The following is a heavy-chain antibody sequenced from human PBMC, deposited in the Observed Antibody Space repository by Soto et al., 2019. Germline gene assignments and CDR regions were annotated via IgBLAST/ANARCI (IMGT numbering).Heavy chain of an antibody. CDR2: ISKNGDET. Sequence: EVQLLESGGALVQPGGSLRLSCAASGFTFSTYAMSWVRQAPGKGLEWVSVISKNGDETYYADSVKGRFNISRDSSNNLLYLRMSSLRVEDTAVYYCASYLRGPDFYLDSWGQGTLVTVSS. CDR1: GFTFSTYA. CDR3: ASYLRGPDFYLDS. V-gene: IGHV3-23*01. D-gene: IGHD2-21*01. J-gene: IGHJ4*02.